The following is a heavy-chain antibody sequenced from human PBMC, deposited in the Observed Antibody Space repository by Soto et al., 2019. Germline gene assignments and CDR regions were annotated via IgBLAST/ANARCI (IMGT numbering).Heavy chain of an antibody. Sequence: ASVKGSCKASGYTFTSYAMHWVRQAPGQRLEWMGWINAGNGNTKYSQKFQGRVTITRDTSASTAYMELSSLRSEDTAVYYCARESEQQLVGWFDPWGQGTLVTVSS. CDR3: ARESEQQLVGWFDP. V-gene: IGHV1-3*01. CDR2: INAGNGNT. D-gene: IGHD6-13*01. CDR1: GYTFTSYA. J-gene: IGHJ5*02.